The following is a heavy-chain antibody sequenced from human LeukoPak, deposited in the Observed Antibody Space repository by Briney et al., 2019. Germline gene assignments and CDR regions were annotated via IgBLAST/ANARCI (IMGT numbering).Heavy chain of an antibody. V-gene: IGHV3-30*02. CDR3: AKRQLLSNAFDI. D-gene: IGHD2-2*01. Sequence: GGSLRLSCAASGFTFSSYGMHWVRQTPGKGLEWVAFIRYDGSNKYYADSVKGRFTISRDNSKNTLYLQMNSLRAEDTAVYYCAKRQLLSNAFDIWGQGTMVTVSS. CDR2: IRYDGSNK. J-gene: IGHJ3*02. CDR1: GFTFSSYG.